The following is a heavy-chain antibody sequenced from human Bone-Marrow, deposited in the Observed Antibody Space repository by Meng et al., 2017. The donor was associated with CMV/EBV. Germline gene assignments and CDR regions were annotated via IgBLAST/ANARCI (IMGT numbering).Heavy chain of an antibody. CDR3: ARERIVGATFDY. J-gene: IGHJ4*02. CDR1: GGTFSSYA. CDR2: VIPIFGTP. D-gene: IGHD1-26*01. Sequence: SVKVSCKASGGTFSSYAISWVRQAPGQGLEWMGGVIPIFGTPNYAQKFQGRVTMTRDTSISTAYMELSRLRSDDTAVYYCARERIVGATFDYWGQGTLVTVSS. V-gene: IGHV1-69*05.